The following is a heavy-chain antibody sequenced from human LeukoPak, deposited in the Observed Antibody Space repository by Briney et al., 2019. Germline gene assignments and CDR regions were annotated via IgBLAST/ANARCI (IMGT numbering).Heavy chain of an antibody. CDR1: GGSISSYY. CDR2: IYTSGTT. CDR3: ARLSTVTTSFDY. V-gene: IGHV4-4*07. J-gene: IGHJ4*02. D-gene: IGHD4-17*01. Sequence: SETLSLTCTVSGGSISSYYWSWIRQPAGKGLEWIGRIYTSGTTHYNPSLESRVTMSVDTSKNQFSLKLSSVTAADTAVYYCARLSTVTTSFDYWGQGTLVTVSS.